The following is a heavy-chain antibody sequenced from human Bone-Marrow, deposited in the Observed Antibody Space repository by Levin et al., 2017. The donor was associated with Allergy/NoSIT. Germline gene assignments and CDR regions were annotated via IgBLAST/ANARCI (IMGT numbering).Heavy chain of an antibody. Sequence: TGGSTASPTSYWGWIRQPPGMGLEWIGSINYSGNTYYNRSLKSRVTMSVDTSKNSFSLRVNSVTAADTAAYYCARQRSGTYYIDAFDMWGQGTMVTVSS. CDR3: ARQRSGTYYIDAFDM. J-gene: IGHJ3*02. CDR2: INYSGNT. D-gene: IGHD1-26*01. V-gene: IGHV4-39*02. CDR1: GGSTASPTSY.